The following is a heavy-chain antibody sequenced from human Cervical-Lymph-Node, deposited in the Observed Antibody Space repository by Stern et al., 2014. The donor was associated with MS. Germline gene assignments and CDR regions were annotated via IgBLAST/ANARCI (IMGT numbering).Heavy chain of an antibody. Sequence: VQLVESGPGLVKPSQTLSLTCTVSGGSISSGSYYWTWIRQPAGKGLEWIGRYYTSGTTYYNPSLKSRVAISVDTSKNQFSLKLRPVTAADTAVYYCARTYDILTGYYSWGQGTLVTVSS. CDR3: ARTYDILTGYYS. CDR1: GGSISSGSYY. V-gene: IGHV4-61*02. CDR2: YYTSGTT. J-gene: IGHJ4*02. D-gene: IGHD3-9*01.